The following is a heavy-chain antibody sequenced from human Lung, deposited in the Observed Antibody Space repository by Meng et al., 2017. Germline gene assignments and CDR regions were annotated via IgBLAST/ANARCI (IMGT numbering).Heavy chain of an antibody. CDR1: GFYFSNAG. Sequence: HLVESGGGLVMPGVSRRFSCAASGFYFSNAGMSGVRKAPGKGLEWVGRIKSNTDGGTAEYAAPVTGRFTISRDDSKSTLYLQMSRLRIDDTGVYYCTWDDKAVSGYGGQGTLVTVSS. V-gene: IGHV3-15*01. CDR3: TWDDKAVSGY. CDR2: IKSNTDGGTA. J-gene: IGHJ4*02. D-gene: IGHD3-9*01.